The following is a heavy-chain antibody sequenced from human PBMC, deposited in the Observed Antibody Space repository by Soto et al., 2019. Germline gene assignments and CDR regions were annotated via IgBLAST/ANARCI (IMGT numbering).Heavy chain of an antibody. V-gene: IGHV4-4*07. J-gene: IGHJ5*02. CDR3: GRESGETWDYEAS. Sequence: SETLSLTCSVSGGTINSGDYFWSWIRQPPGKGLEWIGRLNTYGNTHYNPSLKSRVTVSVDTSRNQFFLTLRSVTAADSAVYHCGRESGETWDYEASWGQGTPVTVSS. CDR2: LNTYGNT. D-gene: IGHD1-7*01. CDR1: GGTINSGDYF.